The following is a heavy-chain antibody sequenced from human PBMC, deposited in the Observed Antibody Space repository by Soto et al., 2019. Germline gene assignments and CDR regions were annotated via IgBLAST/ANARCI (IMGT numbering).Heavy chain of an antibody. J-gene: IGHJ4*02. CDR3: GKGRGGYGGLTPRVDF. CDR2: ISGGGDTT. D-gene: IGHD3-16*01. V-gene: IGHV3-23*01. CDR1: GFTFNNYA. Sequence: EVQLLESGGGLVQPGGSLRLSCAASGFTFNNYAMTWVRQAPGKGLEWVSAISGGGDTTSYADSVKGRFTVSRDGSRNTLYLQMSSLRAEDTALYYCGKGRGGYGGLTPRVDFWGQGTLVTVSS.